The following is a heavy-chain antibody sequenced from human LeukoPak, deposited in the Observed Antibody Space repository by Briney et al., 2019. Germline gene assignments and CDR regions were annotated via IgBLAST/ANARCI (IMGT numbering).Heavy chain of an antibody. J-gene: IGHJ4*02. CDR3: ARRAAAGTGFDY. D-gene: IGHD6-13*01. V-gene: IGHV4-61*02. Sequence: TPSQTLSLTCTVSGGSISSGGYYWSWIRQPAGKGLEWIGRIYTSGSTNYNPSLKSRVTMSVDTSKNQFSLKLSSVTAADTAVYYCARRAAAGTGFDYWGQGTLVTVSS. CDR2: IYTSGST. CDR1: GGSISSGGYY.